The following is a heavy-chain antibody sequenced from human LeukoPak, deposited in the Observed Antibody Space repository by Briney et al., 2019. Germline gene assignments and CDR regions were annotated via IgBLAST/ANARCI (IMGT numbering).Heavy chain of an antibody. J-gene: IGHJ6*03. Sequence: SETLSLTCAVYGGSFSGYYWSWIRQPPGKGLEWIGEINHSGSTNYNPSLKSRVTISVDTSKNQFSLKLSSVTAADTAVYSCARHGDGIPLLWFGESPDSYYMDVWGKGTTVTISS. CDR3: ARHGDGIPLLWFGESPDSYYMDV. V-gene: IGHV4-34*01. CDR1: GGSFSGYY. CDR2: INHSGST. D-gene: IGHD3-10*01.